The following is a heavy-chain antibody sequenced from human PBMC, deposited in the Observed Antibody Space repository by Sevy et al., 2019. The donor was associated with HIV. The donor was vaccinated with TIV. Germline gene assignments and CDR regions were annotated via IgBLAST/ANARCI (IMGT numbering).Heavy chain of an antibody. CDR3: ATTKDYYESSGDPFDY. J-gene: IGHJ4*02. V-gene: IGHV1-24*01. D-gene: IGHD3-22*01. CDR1: GYTLTKLS. CDR2: FDPEDGKR. Sequence: ASVKVSCKVSGYTLTKLSMHWVRQVRGKGLEWMGSFDPEDGKRIYEQNFQGRFTMTEDTSTDTGYLDLNSLRSEDSAVYFCATTKDYYESSGDPFDYWGQGTLVTVSS.